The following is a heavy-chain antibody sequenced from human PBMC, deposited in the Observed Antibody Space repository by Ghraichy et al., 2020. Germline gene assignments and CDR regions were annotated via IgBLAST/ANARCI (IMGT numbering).Heavy chain of an antibody. Sequence: SETLSLTCTVSGGFIRSYYWHWIRQAPGKGLEWIGYVYYTGNTNYNASLKGRVTISLDTSKTHFSLKLDSVTAADTAIYYCAREKMVTATKDDYYYMDVWGRGTTVIVSS. CDR1: GGFIRSYY. CDR2: VYYTGNT. CDR3: AREKMVTATKDDYYYMDV. D-gene: IGHD2-21*02. V-gene: IGHV4-59*13. J-gene: IGHJ6*03.